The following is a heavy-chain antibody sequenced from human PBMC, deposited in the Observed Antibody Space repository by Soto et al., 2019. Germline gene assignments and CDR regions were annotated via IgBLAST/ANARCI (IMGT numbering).Heavy chain of an antibody. D-gene: IGHD4-17*01. J-gene: IGHJ4*02. CDR3: ARLSYGDYSSDFDY. V-gene: IGHV3-21*01. Sequence: EVQLVESGGGLVKPGGSLRLSCAASGFTFSSYSMNWVRQAPGKGLEWVSSISSSSIYIYYADSVKGRFTISRDNAKNSLYLQMNSLRAEDTAVYYCARLSYGDYSSDFDYWGQGTLVTVSS. CDR1: GFTFSSYS. CDR2: ISSSSIYI.